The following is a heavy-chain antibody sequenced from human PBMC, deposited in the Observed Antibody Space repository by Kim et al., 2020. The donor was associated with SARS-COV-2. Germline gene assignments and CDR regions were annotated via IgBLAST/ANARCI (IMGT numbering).Heavy chain of an antibody. V-gene: IGHV3-74*01. Sequence: GGSLRLSCAASGFTLSDYWMHWVRQAPGKGLVWVSLTSRDGSTAYADSVKGRFTISRDNAKNTVSLQMNSLRADDTAVYYCARAGSSGSFPTWGQGTLATVSS. CDR1: GFTLSDYW. J-gene: IGHJ5*02. CDR2: TSRDGST. D-gene: IGHD2-15*01. CDR3: ARAGSSGSFPT.